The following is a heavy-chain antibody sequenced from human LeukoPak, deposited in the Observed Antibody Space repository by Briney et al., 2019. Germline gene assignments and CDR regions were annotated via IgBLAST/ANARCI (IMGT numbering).Heavy chain of an antibody. CDR2: IKPNSGGT. D-gene: IGHD3-16*01. CDR3: AVYDYVWGSFDFDY. CDR1: GYTFTGYY. V-gene: IGHV1-2*02. Sequence: GASVKVSCKASGYTFTGYYMHWVRQAPGQGLDWMGGIKPNSGGTNYAQKFQGRVTMTRETSISTAYMELSRMRSDDTAVYYCAVYDYVWGSFDFDYWGQGTLVTVSS. J-gene: IGHJ4*02.